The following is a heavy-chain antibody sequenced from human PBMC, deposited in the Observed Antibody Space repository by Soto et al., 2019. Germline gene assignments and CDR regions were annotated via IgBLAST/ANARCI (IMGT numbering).Heavy chain of an antibody. J-gene: IGHJ4*02. CDR3: ARGMFYLAT. CDR1: GGSISSYY. Sequence: SETLSLTCTVSGGSISSYYWSWIRQPPGKGLEWIGSIDFRGDKNYGPSVAGRLVLPLDTAKNQFSLSLSSVTAEDTAVYYCARGMFYLATWGQGSLVTVSS. D-gene: IGHD3-10*02. V-gene: IGHV4-4*09. CDR2: IDFRGDK.